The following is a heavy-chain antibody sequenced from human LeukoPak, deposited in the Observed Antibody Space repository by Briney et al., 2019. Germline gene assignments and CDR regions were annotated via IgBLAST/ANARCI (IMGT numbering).Heavy chain of an antibody. J-gene: IGHJ5*02. D-gene: IGHD3-16*01. CDR1: GITFSSHG. Sequence: GGSLRLSCAASGITFSSHGMHWVRQAPGKGLEWVAVISYDGSNKYYADSVKGRFTISRDTSKNTLYLQMNSLRAEDTAVYYCAGGSWFDPWGQGTLVTVSS. CDR3: AGGSWFDP. V-gene: IGHV3-30*03. CDR2: ISYDGSNK.